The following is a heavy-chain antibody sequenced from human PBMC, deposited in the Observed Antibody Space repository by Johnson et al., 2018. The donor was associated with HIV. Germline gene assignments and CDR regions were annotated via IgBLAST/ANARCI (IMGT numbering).Heavy chain of an antibody. CDR1: GFNFSTYD. J-gene: IGHJ3*02. V-gene: IGHV3-30*18. CDR3: AKDDNWGYVVGTFDI. Sequence: QVQLVESGGGVVQPVRSLRLSCITYGFNFSTYDMHWVRQAPGKGLEWVAVTSYDGSNTYYGDSVKGRFTISRDNSKNTLYLQMNSLSAEDTAVYYCAKDDNWGYVVGTFDIWGQGTMVTVSS. CDR2: TSYDGSNT. D-gene: IGHD7-27*01.